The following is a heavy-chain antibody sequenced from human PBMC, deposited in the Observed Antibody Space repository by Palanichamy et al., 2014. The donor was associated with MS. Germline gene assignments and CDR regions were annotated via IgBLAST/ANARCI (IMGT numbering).Heavy chain of an antibody. Sequence: EVQGGGVWGGLVQPGGSLKLSCEVSGFSISDSHMHWVRQVSGKGLEWVGHVRARSHGYATAYGAAVRERFTISRDDSKNTAFLEMNSLRTEDAAAYFCSIQTVSCHDYWGRGTLVTVSS. CDR1: GFSISDSH. J-gene: IGHJ4*02. CDR3: SIQTVSCHDY. CDR2: VRARSHGYAT. D-gene: IGHD1-14*01. V-gene: IGHV3-73*01.